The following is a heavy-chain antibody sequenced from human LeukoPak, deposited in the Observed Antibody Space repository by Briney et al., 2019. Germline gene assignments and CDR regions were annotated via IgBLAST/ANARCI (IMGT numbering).Heavy chain of an antibody. CDR3: AKDWDYYGSGSYCLDY. Sequence: GGSLRLSCAASGFTFSSYAMHWVRQAPGKGLEWVAVISYDGSNKYYADSVKGRFTISRDNSKNTLYLQMNSLRAEDTAVYYCAKDWDYYGSGSYCLDYWGQGTLVTVSS. J-gene: IGHJ4*02. CDR1: GFTFSSYA. D-gene: IGHD3-10*01. V-gene: IGHV3-30*04. CDR2: ISYDGSNK.